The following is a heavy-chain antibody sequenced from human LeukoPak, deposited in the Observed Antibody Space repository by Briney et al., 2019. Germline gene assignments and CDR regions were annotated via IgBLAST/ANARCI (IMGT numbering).Heavy chain of an antibody. J-gene: IGHJ3*02. V-gene: IGHV1-69*13. D-gene: IGHD2/OR15-2a*01. CDR1: GGTFSSYA. CDR3: ARAFLSNPTQDAFDI. Sequence: GASVKVSCKASGGTFSSYAISWVRQAPGQGLEWMGGIIPIFGTANYAQKFQGRVTITADESTSTAYMELSSLRSEDTAVYYCARAFLSNPTQDAFDIWGQGTIVTVSS. CDR2: IIPIFGTA.